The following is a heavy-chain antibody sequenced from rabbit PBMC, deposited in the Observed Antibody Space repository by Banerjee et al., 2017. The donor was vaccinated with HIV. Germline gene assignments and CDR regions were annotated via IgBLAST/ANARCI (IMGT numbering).Heavy chain of an antibody. J-gene: IGHJ3*01. CDR3: GRGTDWGTRLNL. Sequence: QQQLEESGGGLVQPEGSLTLTCTASGFSFSSGYDVSWVRQAPGKGLEWIAFIYTISGTTWYASWAKGRFTISKTSSTTVTLQMTSLTAADTATYFCGRGTDWGTRLNLWGPGTLVTVS. D-gene: IGHD2-1*01. V-gene: IGHV1S45*01. CDR1: GFSFSSGYD. CDR2: IYTISGTT.